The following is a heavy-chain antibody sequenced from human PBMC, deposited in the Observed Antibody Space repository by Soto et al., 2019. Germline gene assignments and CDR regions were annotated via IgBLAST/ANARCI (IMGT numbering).Heavy chain of an antibody. CDR3: AKCYYGSGSWTYYFDY. CDR2: ISGSGDTT. J-gene: IGHJ4*02. D-gene: IGHD3-10*01. CDR1: GFTFSNYV. Sequence: VQVLESGGGLVQPGGSLRLSCAASGFTFSNYVMSWVRQAAGKGLEWVSGISGSGDTTFYANSVKGRFTISRDNSKNALYLQMDSLRAEDTAVYYCAKCYYGSGSWTYYFDYWGQGTLVTVSS. V-gene: IGHV3-23*01.